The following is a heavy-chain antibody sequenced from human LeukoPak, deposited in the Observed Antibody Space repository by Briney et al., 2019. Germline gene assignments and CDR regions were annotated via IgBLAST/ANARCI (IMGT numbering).Heavy chain of an antibody. V-gene: IGHV3-23*01. CDR2: ISGSGGST. CDR1: GFTFSSYA. Sequence: GGSLRLSRAASGFTFSSYAMSWVRQAPGKGLEWVSAISGSGGSTYYADSVKGRFTISRDNSKNTLYLQMNSLRAEDTAVYYCAKRAITMVRGVRYYYGMDVWGQGTTVTVSS. D-gene: IGHD3-10*01. CDR3: AKRAITMVRGVRYYYGMDV. J-gene: IGHJ6*02.